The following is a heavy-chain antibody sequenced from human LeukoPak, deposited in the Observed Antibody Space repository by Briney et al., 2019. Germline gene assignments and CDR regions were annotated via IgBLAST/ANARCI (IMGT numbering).Heavy chain of an antibody. CDR3: ARDVPPNWFDP. J-gene: IGHJ5*02. CDR2: IIPIFGTA. Sequence: ASVKVSCKASGYTFTSYAISWVRQAPGQGLEWMGGIIPIFGTANYAQKFQGRVTITADESTSTAYMELSSLRSEDTAVYYCARDVPPNWFDPWGQGTLVTVSS. V-gene: IGHV1-69*13. CDR1: GYTFTSYA.